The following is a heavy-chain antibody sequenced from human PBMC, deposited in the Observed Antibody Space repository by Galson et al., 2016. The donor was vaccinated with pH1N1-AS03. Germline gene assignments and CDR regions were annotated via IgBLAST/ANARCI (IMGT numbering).Heavy chain of an antibody. V-gene: IGHV4-61*01. D-gene: IGHD3-16*01. Sequence: LSLTCTVSGASVSSGSYYWSWIRQPPGKGLEWIGYIYDSGNTKKGLEWIGYIYDSGNTNYSPSLKSRVTISVDTSKNQFSLKLSSVTAADTAVYYCAGGSPAPFDYWGQGTLFTVSS. J-gene: IGHJ4*02. CDR3: AGGSPAPFDY. CDR1: GASVSSGSYY. CDR2: IYDSGNT.